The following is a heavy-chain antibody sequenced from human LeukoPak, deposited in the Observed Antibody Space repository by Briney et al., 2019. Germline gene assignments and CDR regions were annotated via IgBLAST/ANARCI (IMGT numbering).Heavy chain of an antibody. CDR1: GASFNSDDQY. J-gene: IGHJ4*02. Sequence: KTSETLSLTCTVSGASFNSDDQYWNWIRQSPGKGLEWIGSIHPSGMLYNNPSLESRVTMSRDTSKNQFSLNLNSVTAADTVVYFCSRGLDSRKLGYWGQGILVTVSS. CDR2: IHPSGML. V-gene: IGHV4-31*03. D-gene: IGHD3-22*01. CDR3: SRGLDSRKLGY.